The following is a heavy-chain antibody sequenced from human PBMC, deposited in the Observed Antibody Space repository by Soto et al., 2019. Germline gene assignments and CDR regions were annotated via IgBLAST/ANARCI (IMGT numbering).Heavy chain of an antibody. D-gene: IGHD3-10*01. CDR3: VGGQYYFDD. Sequence: QVQMLESGGGVVQPGRSLRLSCAASGFPFTTYGMHCVREGPGKGLEWVAVISYDGSHTYYADSVKGRFTISRDNSKNTLYLQMNSLRPEDTALYYCVGGQYYFDDRGQGTLVTVSS. CDR2: ISYDGSHT. V-gene: IGHV3-30*03. CDR1: GFPFTTYG. J-gene: IGHJ4*02.